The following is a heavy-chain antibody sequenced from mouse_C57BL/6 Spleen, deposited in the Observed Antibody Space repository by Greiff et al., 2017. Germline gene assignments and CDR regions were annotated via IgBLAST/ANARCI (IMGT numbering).Heavy chain of an antibody. Sequence: QVHVKQPGAELVRPGSSVKLSCKASGYTFTSYWMHWVKQRPIQGLEWIGNIDPSDSETHYNQKFKDKATLTVDKSSSTAYMQLSSLTSEDSAVYYSARAEGLDYWGQGTTLTVSS. J-gene: IGHJ2*01. CDR1: GYTFTSYW. CDR2: IDPSDSET. CDR3: ARAEGLDY. V-gene: IGHV1-52*01.